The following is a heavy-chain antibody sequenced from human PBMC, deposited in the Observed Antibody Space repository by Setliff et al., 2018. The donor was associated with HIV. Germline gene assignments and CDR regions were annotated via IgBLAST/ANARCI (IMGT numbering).Heavy chain of an antibody. CDR3: ARYAGGYPLNDVFDI. CDR2: ISSGGDVT. D-gene: IGHD3-22*01. J-gene: IGHJ3*02. Sequence: AGGSLRLSCTSSGFTFSSYVMTWVRQAPGKGLEWISYISSGGDVTYYTDSVKGRFTVSRDNAKKSLYLQMNNLRVEDTAIYYCARYAGGYPLNDVFDIWDQGTMVTVSS. V-gene: IGHV3-48*03. CDR1: GFTFSSYV.